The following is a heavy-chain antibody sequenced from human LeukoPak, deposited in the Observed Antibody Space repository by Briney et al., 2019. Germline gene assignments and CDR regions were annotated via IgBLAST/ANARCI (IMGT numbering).Heavy chain of an antibody. J-gene: IGHJ4*02. CDR1: GFTFSSYA. Sequence: GGSLRLSCAASGFTFSSYAMSWVRQAPGKGLEWVSAISGSGGSTYYADSVKGRFTISRDNAKNSLYLQMNSLRDEDTAVYYCARGLYGDYVGFDYWGQGTLVTVSS. D-gene: IGHD4-17*01. CDR3: ARGLYGDYVGFDY. V-gene: IGHV3-23*01. CDR2: ISGSGGST.